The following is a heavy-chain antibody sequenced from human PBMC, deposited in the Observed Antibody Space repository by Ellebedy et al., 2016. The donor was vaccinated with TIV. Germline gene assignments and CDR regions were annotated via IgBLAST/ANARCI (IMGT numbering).Heavy chain of an antibody. J-gene: IGHJ3*02. CDR3: ARVRRQTYDAFDI. V-gene: IGHV3-11*01. CDR1: GFTFSDYY. CDR2: ISSTGSTI. Sequence: GESLKISCAASGFTFSDYYMSWIRQAPGKGLEWVSYISSTGSTIYYADSVKGRFTISRDNSKNTLYLQMNSLRAEDTAVYYCARVRRQTYDAFDIWGHGTMVTVSS.